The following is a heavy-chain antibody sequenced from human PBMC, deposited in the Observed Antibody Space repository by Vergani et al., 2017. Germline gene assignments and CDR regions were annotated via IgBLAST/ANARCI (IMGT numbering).Heavy chain of an antibody. V-gene: IGHV5-51*01. D-gene: IGHD3-3*01. CDR3: ARRHSYEAFDI. CDR2: IYPGYSDT. Sequence: EVQLVQSGAEVKKPGESLKISCKGSGYSFTSYWIGWVRQMPGKGLEWMGIIYPGYSDTRYSPSFQGQGTISADKAISTAYLQGSSLKASDAAMYYCARRHSYEAFDIWGQGTMVTVSS. J-gene: IGHJ3*02. CDR1: GYSFTSYW.